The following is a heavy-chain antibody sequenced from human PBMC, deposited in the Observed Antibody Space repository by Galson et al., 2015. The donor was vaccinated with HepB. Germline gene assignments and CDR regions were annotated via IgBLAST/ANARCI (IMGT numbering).Heavy chain of an antibody. CDR3: ARDPVVGATVGGYDY. CDR1: GYTFTSYY. Sequence: SVKVSCKASGYTFTSYYMHWVRQAPGQGLEWMGIINPSGGSASYAQKFQGRVTMTRDTSTSTVYMELSSLRSEDTAVYYCARDPVVGATVGGYDYWGQGTLVTVSS. CDR2: INPSGGSA. J-gene: IGHJ4*02. V-gene: IGHV1-46*01. D-gene: IGHD1-26*01.